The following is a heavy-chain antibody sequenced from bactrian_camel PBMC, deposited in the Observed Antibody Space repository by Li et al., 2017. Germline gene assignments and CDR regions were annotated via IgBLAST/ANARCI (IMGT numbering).Heavy chain of an antibody. Sequence: VQLVESGGGSVRPGGTLRLSCTASGLTFSSYCVGWFRQAPGEERRGVATVDSDGSTSYADAVKGRFTVSRDNAKNTVYLQMNNLQPEDTATYYCAEGRGSRGEHCYSLNYWGQGTQVTVS. CDR1: GLTFSSYC. V-gene: IGHV3S67*01. CDR2: VDSDGST. J-gene: IGHJ4*01. CDR3: AEGRGSRGEHCYSLNY. D-gene: IGHD6*01.